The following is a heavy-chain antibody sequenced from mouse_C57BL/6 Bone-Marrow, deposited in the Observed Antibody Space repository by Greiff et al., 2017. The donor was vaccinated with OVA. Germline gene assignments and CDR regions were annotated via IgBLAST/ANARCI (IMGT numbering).Heavy chain of an antibody. V-gene: IGHV1-59*01. CDR2: IDPSDSYT. CDR1: GYTFTSYW. Sequence: QVQLQQPGAELVRPGTSVKLSCKASGYTFTSYWMHWVKQRPGQGLEWIGVIDPSDSYTNYNQKFKGKATLTVDTSSSPAYMQLSSLTSEDSAVYYCARDGNRNYYFDYWGQGTTLTVSS. D-gene: IGHD2-14*01. CDR3: ARDGNRNYYFDY. J-gene: IGHJ2*01.